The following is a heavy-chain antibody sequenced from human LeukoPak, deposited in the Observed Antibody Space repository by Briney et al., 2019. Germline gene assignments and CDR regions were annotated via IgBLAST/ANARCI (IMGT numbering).Heavy chain of an antibody. CDR2: ITPNSGGT. CDR3: ARFWVLWGDYYYCGMDV. D-gene: IGHD3-16*01. CDR1: GYTFTGYY. V-gene: IGHV1-2*02. J-gene: IGHJ6*02. Sequence: GASVKVSSKASGYTFTGYYMHWVRHAPGQGLEWMGWITPNSGGTSYAQKFQGTVTMTRDTSISTAYMELSRLRSDDTAVYYCARFWVLWGDYYYCGMDVWGQGTTVTVSS.